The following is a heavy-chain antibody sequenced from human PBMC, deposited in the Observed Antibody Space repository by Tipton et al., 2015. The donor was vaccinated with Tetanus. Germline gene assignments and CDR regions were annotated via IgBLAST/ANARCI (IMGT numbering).Heavy chain of an antibody. Sequence: SLRLSCSVAVYGEPFSAYYWSWIRQPPGKGLEWVSSISSSSRYIYYADSVKGRFTISRDNAKNSLYLQMISLRAEDTAVYSCARGMAEASNCGGDCYSDYWGQGTLVTVSS. CDR1: GEPFSAYY. V-gene: IGHV3-11*06. CDR2: ISSSSRYI. CDR3: ARGMAEASNCGGDCYSDY. J-gene: IGHJ4*02. D-gene: IGHD2-21*02.